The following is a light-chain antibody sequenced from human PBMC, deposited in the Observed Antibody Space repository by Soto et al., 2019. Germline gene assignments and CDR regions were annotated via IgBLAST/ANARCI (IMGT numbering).Light chain of an antibody. CDR1: QSVLYRSNNKNY. J-gene: IGKJ4*01. V-gene: IGKV4-1*01. CDR2: WAS. CDR3: QQYYSTPHS. Sequence: DIVMTKTQATMGVSLGERATINCKSIQSVLYRSNNKNYLAWYQQKPGQPPKLLIYWASTRESGVPDRFSGSGSGTDFTLTISSLQAEDVAVYYCQQYYSTPHSFGGGGKV.